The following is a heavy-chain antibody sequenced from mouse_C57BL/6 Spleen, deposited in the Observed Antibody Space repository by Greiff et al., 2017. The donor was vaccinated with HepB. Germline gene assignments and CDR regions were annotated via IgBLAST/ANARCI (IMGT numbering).Heavy chain of an antibody. J-gene: IGHJ4*01. CDR1: GYSFTSYY. CDR2: IYPGSGNT. V-gene: IGHV1-66*01. Sequence: VQLQQSGPELVKPGASVKISCKASGYSFTSYYIHWVKQRPGQGLEWIGWIYPGSGNTKYNEKFKGKATLTADTSSSTAYMQLSSLTSEDSAVYYCAIGVVRDAMDYWGQRTSVTVSS. D-gene: IGHD1-1*01. CDR3: AIGVVRDAMDY.